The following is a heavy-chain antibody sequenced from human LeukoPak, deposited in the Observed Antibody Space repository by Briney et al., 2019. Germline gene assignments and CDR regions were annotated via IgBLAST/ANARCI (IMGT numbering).Heavy chain of an antibody. V-gene: IGHV1-69*04. D-gene: IGHD1-26*01. CDR3: ATHLVGAPKDAFDI. CDR2: IIPILGIA. Sequence: ASVKVSCKASGGTFSSYAISWVRQAPGQGLEWMGRIIPILGIANYAQKFQGRVTITADKSTSTAYMELSSLRSEDTAVYYCATHLVGAPKDAFDIWGQGTMATVSS. J-gene: IGHJ3*02. CDR1: GGTFSSYA.